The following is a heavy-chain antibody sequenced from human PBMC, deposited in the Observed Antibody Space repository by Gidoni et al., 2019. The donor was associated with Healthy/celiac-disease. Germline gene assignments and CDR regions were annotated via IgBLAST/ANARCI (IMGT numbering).Heavy chain of an antibody. J-gene: IGHJ4*02. Sequence: EVQLLESGGGLVQPGGSLRLSCAASGFPFSSYAMSWVRQAPGKGLEWVSAISGSGGSTYYADSVKGRFTISRDNSKNTLYLQMNSLRAEDTAVYYCAKAVLIEQNFDYWGQGTLVTVSS. CDR2: ISGSGGST. D-gene: IGHD3-16*02. CDR3: AKAVLIEQNFDY. CDR1: GFPFSSYA. V-gene: IGHV3-23*01.